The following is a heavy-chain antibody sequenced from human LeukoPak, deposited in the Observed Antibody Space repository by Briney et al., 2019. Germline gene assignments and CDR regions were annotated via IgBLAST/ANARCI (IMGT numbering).Heavy chain of an antibody. V-gene: IGHV1-69*01. CDR2: IIPIFGTA. D-gene: IGHD3-3*01. CDR1: GGTFNNSA. J-gene: IGHJ5*02. CDR3: ARVLHHDFWSGYGPYNWFDP. Sequence: GSSVKVSCKTSGGTFNNSAISWVRQAPGQGLEWMGGIIPIFGTANYAQKFQGRVTITADESTSTAYMELSSLRSEDTAVYYCARVLHHDFWSGYGPYNWFDPWGQGTLVTVSS.